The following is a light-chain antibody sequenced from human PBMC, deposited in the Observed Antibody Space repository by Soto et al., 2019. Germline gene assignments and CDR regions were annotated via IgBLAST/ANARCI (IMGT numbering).Light chain of an antibody. V-gene: IGKV1-5*02. Sequence: DIQMTQSPSTLSASVGDRVTIICRASQPISTWLAWYQQKPGKAPKLLMYDASRLESGVPSRFSGSGSGKEFTLTISSLQPDDFATYYCQQYNTYWTFGQGTKVEIK. CDR1: QPISTW. CDR2: DAS. CDR3: QQYNTYWT. J-gene: IGKJ1*01.